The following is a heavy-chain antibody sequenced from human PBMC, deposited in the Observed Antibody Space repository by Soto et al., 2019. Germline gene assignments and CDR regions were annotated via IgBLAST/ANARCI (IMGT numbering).Heavy chain of an antibody. CDR1: GNSFTTYW. V-gene: IGHV5-51*01. J-gene: IGHJ4*02. CDR2: IYPGDSDT. CDR3: ARQGYTYAYDY. D-gene: IGHD3-16*01. Sequence: PGESLKISCQGSGNSFTTYWIAWVRQMPGKGLEWMGIIYPGDSDTRYSPSFQGQVTMSADKSISTAYLQWSSLTASDTAMYYCARQGYTYAYDYWGQGTQVTVSS.